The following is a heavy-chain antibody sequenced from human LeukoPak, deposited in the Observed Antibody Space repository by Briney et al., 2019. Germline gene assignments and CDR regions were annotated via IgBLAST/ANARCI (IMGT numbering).Heavy chain of an antibody. D-gene: IGHD3-10*01. J-gene: IGHJ4*02. CDR3: ERVPLGWFGEFDEYYFDY. V-gene: IGHV1-18*01. CDR2: ISAYNGNT. Sequence: ASVKVSCKASGYTFTSYGISWVRQAPGQGLEWMGWISAYNGNTNYAQKLQGRVTMTTDTSTSTAYMELRSLRSDDTAVYYCERVPLGWFGEFDEYYFDYWGQGTLVTVSS. CDR1: GYTFTSYG.